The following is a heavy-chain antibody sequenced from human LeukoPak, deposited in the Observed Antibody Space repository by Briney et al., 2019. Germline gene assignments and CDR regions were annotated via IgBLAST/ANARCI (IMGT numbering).Heavy chain of an antibody. Sequence: PSETLSLTCTVSGGSISSSSSYWGWIRQPPGKGLEWIGSIYYSGSTYYNPSLKSRVIISVDTSKNQFSLKLSSVTAADTAVYYCARWGLKMAAAGPQPFDYWGQGTLVTVSS. J-gene: IGHJ4*02. CDR3: ARWGLKMAAAGPQPFDY. D-gene: IGHD6-13*01. V-gene: IGHV4-39*01. CDR2: IYYSGST. CDR1: GGSISSSSSY.